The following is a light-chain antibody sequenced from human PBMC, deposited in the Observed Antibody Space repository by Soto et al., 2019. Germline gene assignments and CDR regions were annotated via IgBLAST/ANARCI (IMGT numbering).Light chain of an antibody. CDR3: QSYDSSLSNSVI. V-gene: IGLV1-40*01. CDR1: SSNIGAGYD. J-gene: IGLJ2*01. CDR2: GNS. Sequence: QSVMTQPPSVSGAPGQRVTISCTGSSSNIGAGYDVHWYRQLPGSAPQLLIHGNSNRPSGVPDRFSGSKSGPSASLAITGLQADDEADYYCQSYDSSLSNSVIFGGGTKLTVL.